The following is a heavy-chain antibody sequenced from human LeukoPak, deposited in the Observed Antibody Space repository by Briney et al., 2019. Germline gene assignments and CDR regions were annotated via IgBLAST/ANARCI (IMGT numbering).Heavy chain of an antibody. V-gene: IGHV4-38-2*02. Sequence: SETLSLTCTVSGYSISSGYYWGWIRQPPGKGLEWIGSIYHSGSTYYNPSLKSRVTISVDTSKNQFSLKLSSVTAADAAVYYCAREKQGFDPWGQGTLVTVSS. CDR1: GYSISSGYY. J-gene: IGHJ5*02. CDR3: AREKQGFDP. CDR2: IYHSGST.